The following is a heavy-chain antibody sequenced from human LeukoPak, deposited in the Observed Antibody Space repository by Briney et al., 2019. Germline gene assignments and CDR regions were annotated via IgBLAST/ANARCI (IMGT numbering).Heavy chain of an antibody. V-gene: IGHV3-7*01. CDR3: AGGSGYLITS. Sequence: GGSLRLSRAATGFSFRSYWMNWVRQAPGKGLEWLAIIKQDGSEKHYKGSVEGRFTISRDNAKNSLHLQMNSLRPEDTAVYYCAGGSGYLITSWGQGTLVTVSS. CDR2: IKQDGSEK. D-gene: IGHD3-9*01. CDR1: GFSFRSYW. J-gene: IGHJ5*02.